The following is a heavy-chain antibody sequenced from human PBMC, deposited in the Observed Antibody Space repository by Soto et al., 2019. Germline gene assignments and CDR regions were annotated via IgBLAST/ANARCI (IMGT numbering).Heavy chain of an antibody. Sequence: QVQLVQSGAEVKKPGASVKVSCKASGYTFTSYDINWVRQATGQGLEWMGWMNPNSGNTGYAQKFQGRVTMTRNTSISTVYMELSSLRSEDTAVYYCARRGYSSNLYYYYCYGMEVGGQGNTVTVSS. CDR3: ARRGYSSNLYYYYCYGMEV. CDR1: GYTFTSYD. D-gene: IGHD6-13*01. CDR2: MNPNSGNT. J-gene: IGHJ6*02. V-gene: IGHV1-8*01.